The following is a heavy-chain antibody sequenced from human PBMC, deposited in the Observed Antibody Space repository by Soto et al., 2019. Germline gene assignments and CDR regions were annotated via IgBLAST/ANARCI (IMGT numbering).Heavy chain of an antibody. CDR3: AHKSRVWSYFDS. CDR1: GFSLSTSGVA. J-gene: IGHJ4*02. V-gene: IGHV2-5*02. D-gene: IGHD3-10*01. CDR2: IYWVNDK. Sequence: QITLKESGPTLVKPPQTLTLTCTLSGFSLSTSGVAVGWIRQPPGKALEWLALIYWVNDKRYSPSRKTRLTINKNAFNNQVVLTMTNMYPVDTATYFWAHKSRVWSYFDSWRQGNFVTVAT.